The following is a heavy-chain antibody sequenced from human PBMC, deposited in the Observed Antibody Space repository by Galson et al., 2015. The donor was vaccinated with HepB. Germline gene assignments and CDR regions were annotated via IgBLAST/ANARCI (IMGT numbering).Heavy chain of an antibody. CDR2: IDPSDSYT. J-gene: IGHJ5*02. V-gene: IGHV5-10-1*01. Sequence: QSGAEVKKPGESLRISCKGSGYSFTSYWISWVRQMPGKGLEWMGRIDPSDSYTNYSPSFQGHVTISADKSISTAYLQWSSLKASDTAMYYCARRYPIARITMIVGSWFDPWGQGTLVTVYS. D-gene: IGHD3-22*01. CDR1: GYSFTSYW. CDR3: ARRYPIARITMIVGSWFDP.